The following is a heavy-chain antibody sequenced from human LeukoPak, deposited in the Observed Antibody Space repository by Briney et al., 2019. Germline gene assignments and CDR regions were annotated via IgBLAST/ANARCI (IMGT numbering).Heavy chain of an antibody. CDR2: INPNSGGT. CDR3: ARGDDFVDY. J-gene: IGHJ4*02. V-gene: IGHV1-2*02. CDR1: GYTFTGYY. D-gene: IGHD1-1*01. Sequence: ASVKVSCKASGYTFTGYYMHWVRQTPGQGLEWMGWINPNSGGTNYAQKFRGRVTMTRDTSNSTAYMDLSRLRSDDTAVYYCARGDDFVDYWGQGSLVTVSS.